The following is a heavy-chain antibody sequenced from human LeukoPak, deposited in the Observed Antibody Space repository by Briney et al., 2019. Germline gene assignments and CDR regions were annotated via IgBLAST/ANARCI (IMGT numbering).Heavy chain of an antibody. D-gene: IGHD4-17*01. J-gene: IGHJ6*02. CDR1: GNTLTELS. Sequence: ASVKVSSMVSGNTLTELSMHWVRQAPGKGLEWMGGVDPRDGGTFYAQRFQGRVTMTEDTSTDTAYMELSSLRSEDTAIYYCATFIPRPNDYGDYLYYYYGMDVWGQGTTVTVSS. CDR2: VDPRDGGT. V-gene: IGHV1-24*01. CDR3: ATFIPRPNDYGDYLYYYYGMDV.